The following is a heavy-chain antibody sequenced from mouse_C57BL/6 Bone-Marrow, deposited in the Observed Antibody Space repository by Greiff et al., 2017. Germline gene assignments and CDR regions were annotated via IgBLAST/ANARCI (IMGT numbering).Heavy chain of an antibody. CDR1: GYTFTSYW. CDR2: IYPGSGST. D-gene: IGHD1-1*01. J-gene: IGHJ2*01. CDR3: AREGLRD. V-gene: IGHV1-55*01. Sequence: QVQLQQPGAELVKPGASVQMSCKASGYTFTSYWITWVKQRPGQGLEWIGDIYPGSGSTNYNEKFKSKTTLTVDTSSSTAYMQLSSLTTEDSAVYYCAREGLRDWGQGTTLTVSS.